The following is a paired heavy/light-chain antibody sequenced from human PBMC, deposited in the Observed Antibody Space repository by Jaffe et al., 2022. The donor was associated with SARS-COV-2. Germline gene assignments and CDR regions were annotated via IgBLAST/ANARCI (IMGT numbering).Heavy chain of an antibody. CDR1: GFTFSDHY. Sequence: EVQLVESGGNLVQPGGSLRLSCAASGFTFSDHYMDWVRQAPGKGLEWVGRIRHKPESYNTHYAASVKGRFTISRDDSQNSLYLQMNSLQTEDTAMYYCADLGAGPEFWGQGTLVTVSS. J-gene: IGHJ4*02. V-gene: IGHV3-72*01. CDR2: IRHKPESYNT. CDR3: ADLGAGPEF. D-gene: IGHD1-26*01.
Light chain of an antibody. V-gene: IGKV2-30*01. Sequence: DVVMTQSPLSLPVTLGQPASISCRSSQSLVYSDGNTYLYWFQQRPGQSPRRLIYKVSNRDSGVPDRFSGSGSGTDFTLKISRVEAEDVGVYYCMQNTHWPYTFGQGTKLEIK. J-gene: IGKJ2*01. CDR3: MQNTHWPYT. CDR1: QSLVYSDGNTY. CDR2: KVS.